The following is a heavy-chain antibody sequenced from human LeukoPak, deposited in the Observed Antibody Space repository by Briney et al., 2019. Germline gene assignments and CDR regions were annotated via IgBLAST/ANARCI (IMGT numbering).Heavy chain of an antibody. Sequence: PGGSLRLSCAASRFTVSSNYMSWVRQAPGKGLEWVSVIYSGGSTYHADSVKGRFTISRDNSKNTLYLQMNSLRAEDAAVYYCARGSGGYYDSGRRYYYGMDVWGQGTTVTVSS. CDR1: RFTVSSNY. J-gene: IGHJ6*02. CDR3: ARGSGGYYDSGRRYYYGMDV. D-gene: IGHD3-22*01. CDR2: IYSGGST. V-gene: IGHV3-66*01.